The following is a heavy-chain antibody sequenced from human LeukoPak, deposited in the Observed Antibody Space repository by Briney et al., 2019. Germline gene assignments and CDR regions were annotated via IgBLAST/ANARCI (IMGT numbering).Heavy chain of an antibody. D-gene: IGHD2-2*01. J-gene: IGHJ4*02. Sequence: GGSLRLSCAASGFTFSSYGMHWVRRAPGKGLEWVAVISYDGSNKYYADSVKGRFTISRDNSKNTLYLQMNSLRAEDTAVYYCAKDFWDIVVVPAALPGDYWGQGTLVTISS. CDR3: AKDFWDIVVVPAALPGDY. CDR2: ISYDGSNK. CDR1: GFTFSSYG. V-gene: IGHV3-30*18.